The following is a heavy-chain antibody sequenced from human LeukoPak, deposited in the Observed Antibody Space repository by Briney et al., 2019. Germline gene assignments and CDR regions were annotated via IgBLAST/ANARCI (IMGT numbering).Heavy chain of an antibody. CDR2: MNPNSGNT. CDR3: ARGFKPGYSSGWYYYYYYMDV. J-gene: IGHJ6*03. CDR1: GYTFTNYD. D-gene: IGHD6-19*01. Sequence: ASVKVSCKASGYTFTNYDINWVRQATGQGLEWMGWMNPNSGNTGYAQKFQGRVTITRNTSISTAYMELSSLRSEDTAVYYCARGFKPGYSSGWYYYYYYMDVWGKGTTVTVSS. V-gene: IGHV1-8*01.